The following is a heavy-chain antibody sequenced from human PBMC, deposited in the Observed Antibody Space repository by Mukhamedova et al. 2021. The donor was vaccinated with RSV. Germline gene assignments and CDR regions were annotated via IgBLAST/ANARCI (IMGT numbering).Heavy chain of an antibody. Sequence: VKGRFTISRDNSRNTLYLQMSSLRTEDTAVYYCVRAYEGIWYFDLCGRGTLVTVSS. CDR3: VRAYEGIWYFDL. V-gene: IGHV3-64D*06. J-gene: IGHJ2*01. D-gene: IGHD5-12*01.